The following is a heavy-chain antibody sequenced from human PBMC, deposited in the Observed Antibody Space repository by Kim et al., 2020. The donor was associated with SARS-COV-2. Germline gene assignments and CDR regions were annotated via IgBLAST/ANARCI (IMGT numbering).Heavy chain of an antibody. J-gene: IGHJ6*02. Sequence: SETLSLTCTVSGGSISSYYWSWIRQPPGKGLEWIGYIYYSGSTNYNPSLKSRVTISVDTSKNQFSLKLSSVTAADTAVYYCARAPAGTNYYYGMDVWGQGTTVTVSS. V-gene: IGHV4-59*01. D-gene: IGHD6-13*01. CDR3: ARAPAGTNYYYGMDV. CDR2: IYYSGST. CDR1: GGSISSYY.